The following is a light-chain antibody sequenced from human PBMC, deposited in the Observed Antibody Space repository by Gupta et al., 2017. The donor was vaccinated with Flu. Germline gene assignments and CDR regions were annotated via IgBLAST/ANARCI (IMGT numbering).Light chain of an antibody. CDR3: QQCVLAPPGSLS. CDR2: GAS. J-gene: IGKJ4*01. CDR1: QIFTSKY. Sequence: SLAPEDRANLSCRSSQIFTSKYVAWYQKKPGQAPRLLIYGASTRATGSPDRFSGSGYGKDCTLTISRLEPEECAVYYCQQCVLAPPGSLSFGGGTKVEI. V-gene: IGKV3-20*01.